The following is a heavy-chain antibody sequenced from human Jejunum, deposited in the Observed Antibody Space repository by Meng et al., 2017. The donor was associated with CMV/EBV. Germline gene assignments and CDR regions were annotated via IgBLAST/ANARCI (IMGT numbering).Heavy chain of an antibody. V-gene: IGHV3-23*01. CDR3: AKYNYGDFINWLDP. CDR1: GLTFSSYG. Sequence: GLTFSSYGMTWVRRAPGKGLDWVSTISGSGDRTYYSDSVKGRFTISRDNSKSTLFLQMNSLRAEDTAVYFCAKYNYGDFINWLDPWGQGTLVTVSS. D-gene: IGHD4-17*01. CDR2: ISGSGDRT. J-gene: IGHJ5*02.